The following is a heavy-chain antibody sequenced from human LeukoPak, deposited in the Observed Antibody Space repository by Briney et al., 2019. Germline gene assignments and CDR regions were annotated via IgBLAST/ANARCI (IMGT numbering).Heavy chain of an antibody. CDR2: IYPGDSDT. Sequence: GESLKISCKGSGYSFTSYWIGWVRQMPGKGLEWMGIIYPGDSDTRYSPSFQGQVTISADKSISTAYLQWSSLKASDTAMYYCARGGSEGDYYYDSSGYPDYWGQGTLVTVSS. J-gene: IGHJ4*02. D-gene: IGHD3-22*01. V-gene: IGHV5-51*01. CDR1: GYSFTSYW. CDR3: ARGGSEGDYYYDSSGYPDY.